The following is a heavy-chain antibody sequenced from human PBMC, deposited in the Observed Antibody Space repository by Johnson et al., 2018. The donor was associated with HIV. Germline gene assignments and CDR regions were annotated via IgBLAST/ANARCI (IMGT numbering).Heavy chain of an antibody. D-gene: IGHD1-14*01. CDR1: GFTVSSNY. CDR2: ISLDGSNK. V-gene: IGHV3-30*03. J-gene: IGHJ3*01. CDR3: AIMSAPEDADAFDF. Sequence: QVQLVESGGGLIQPGGSLRLSCAASGFTVSSNYMSWVRQAPGKGLEWVSVISLDGSNKYYADSVKGRFTISRDTSKNTLYLQMNSLRAEDTTVYFCAIMSAPEDADAFDFWGQGTMVTVSS.